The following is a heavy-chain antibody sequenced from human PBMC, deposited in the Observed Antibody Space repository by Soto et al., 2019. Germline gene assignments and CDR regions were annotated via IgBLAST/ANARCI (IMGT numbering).Heavy chain of an antibody. V-gene: IGHV4-34*01. D-gene: IGHD3-10*01. Sequence: SETLSLTCAVYGGSFSGYYWSWIRQPPGKGLEWIGEINHSGSTNYNPSLKSRVTISVDTSKNQFSLKLSSVTAADTAVHYCARGRYYYGSGSYGYFDYWGQGTLVTVSS. CDR2: INHSGST. CDR1: GGSFSGYY. CDR3: ARGRYYYGSGSYGYFDY. J-gene: IGHJ4*02.